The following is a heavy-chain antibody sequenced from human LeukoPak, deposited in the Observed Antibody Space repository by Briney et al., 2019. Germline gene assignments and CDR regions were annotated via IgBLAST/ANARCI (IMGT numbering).Heavy chain of an antibody. CDR3: ARDERGGYFVY. Sequence: GGSLSLSCAASGFTFSSYWMRWVRQAPGRGLEWLANIAREVSSQQYAASVRGRVTISRDNAKSSLHLQMSSLKAEDSAVYYCARDERGGYFVYWGQGILVTVSS. D-gene: IGHD2-2*03. CDR1: GFTFSSYW. CDR2: IAREVSSQ. V-gene: IGHV3-7*01. J-gene: IGHJ4*02.